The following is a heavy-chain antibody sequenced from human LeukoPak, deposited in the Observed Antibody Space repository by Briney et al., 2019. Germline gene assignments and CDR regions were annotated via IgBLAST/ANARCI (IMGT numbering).Heavy chain of an antibody. J-gene: IGHJ4*02. CDR2: INAGNGHT. CDR3: ARGIWSARTVDYYLDY. V-gene: IGHV1-3*01. CDR1: GYTFSNYA. D-gene: IGHD2-21*01. Sequence: PRASVKVSCTASGYTFSNYAIHWVRQAPGQRFEWMGWINAGNGHTKYSQNFQGRVTITRDSSASTVYMELNSLTSEDTAVYYCARGIWSARTVDYYLDYWGQGTLVTVSS.